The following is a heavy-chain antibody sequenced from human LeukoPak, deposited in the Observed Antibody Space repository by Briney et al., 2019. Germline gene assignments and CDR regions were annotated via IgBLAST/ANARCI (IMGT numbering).Heavy chain of an antibody. D-gene: IGHD1-26*01. Sequence: GGSLRLSCAASGFTFSSYAMSWVRQAPGKGLEWVSAISGSGGSTYYADSVKGRFTISRDNSKNTLYLQMNSLRAEDTAVYYCAKDQRVQPQRVGATTPDYWGQGTLVTVSS. CDR3: AKDQRVQPQRVGATTPDY. V-gene: IGHV3-23*01. CDR1: GFTFSSYA. CDR2: ISGSGGST. J-gene: IGHJ4*02.